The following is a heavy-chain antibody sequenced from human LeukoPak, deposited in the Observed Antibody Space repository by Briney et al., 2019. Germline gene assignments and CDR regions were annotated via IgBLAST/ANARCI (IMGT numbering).Heavy chain of an antibody. J-gene: IGHJ5*02. CDR3: ARGKRGDNWNDLPNWFDP. V-gene: IGHV1-18*01. D-gene: IGHD1-1*01. CDR1: GYTFIHFG. Sequence: ASVNVSCKASGYTFIHFGVSWVRQAPGQGLEWMGWINAYNGNTHYVQKFQDRVTMTTDTSTSTAYLELRSLRSDDTAVYYCARGKRGDNWNDLPNWFDPWGQGTLVTVSS. CDR2: INAYNGNT.